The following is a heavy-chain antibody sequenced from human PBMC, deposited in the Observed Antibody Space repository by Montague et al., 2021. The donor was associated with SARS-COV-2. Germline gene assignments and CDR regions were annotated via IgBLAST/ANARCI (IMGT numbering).Heavy chain of an antibody. CDR2: INHSGST. CDR1: GGSFSGYY. Sequence: SETLSLTCAVYGGSFSGYYWSWIRQPPGKGLEWIGEINHSGSTNXNPSLKSRVTISVDTSKNQFSLKLSSVTAADTAVYYCTRECYQEQWSDYYYYGLDVWGQGTTVIVSS. J-gene: IGHJ6*02. D-gene: IGHD5-18*01. CDR3: TRECYQEQWSDYYYYGLDV. V-gene: IGHV4-34*01.